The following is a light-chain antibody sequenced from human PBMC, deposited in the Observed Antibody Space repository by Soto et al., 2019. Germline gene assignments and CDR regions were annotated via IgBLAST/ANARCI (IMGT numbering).Light chain of an antibody. J-gene: IGKJ1*01. V-gene: IGKV3-15*01. CDR1: QSISRN. Sequence: EIVMTQSPATLSVSPGERATLSCRASQSISRNLAWYQQKPGQAPRLLIYGASTRATGIPARFSGSGSGTEFTLTISSLQSEDFAVYYCKHYNNWPPWTFGQGTKVELK. CDR2: GAS. CDR3: KHYNNWPPWT.